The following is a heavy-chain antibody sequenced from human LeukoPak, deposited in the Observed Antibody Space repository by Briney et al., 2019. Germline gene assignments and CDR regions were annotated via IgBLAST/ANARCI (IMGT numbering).Heavy chain of an antibody. CDR3: ARTDNNYYGSGSYYNNYFDY. CDR2: ISSSSSYI. V-gene: IGHV3-21*01. Sequence: GGSLRLSCAASGFTFSSYSMNWVRQAPGKGLEWVSSISSSSSYIYYADSVKGRFTISRDNAKNSLYLQMNSLRAEDTAVYYCARTDNNYYGSGSYYNNYFDYWGQGTLVTVSS. D-gene: IGHD3-10*01. J-gene: IGHJ4*02. CDR1: GFTFSSYS.